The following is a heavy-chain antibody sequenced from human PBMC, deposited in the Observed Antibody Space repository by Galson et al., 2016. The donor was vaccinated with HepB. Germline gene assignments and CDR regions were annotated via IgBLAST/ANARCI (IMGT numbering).Heavy chain of an antibody. D-gene: IGHD3-22*01. J-gene: IGHJ4*02. CDR3: TRGYYYISSGYHYVLDF. V-gene: IGHV3-7*03. CDR1: GFTFSSYS. CDR2: IKKDGSEK. Sequence: SLRLSCADSGFTFSSYSMNWVRQAPGKGLEWVANIKKDGSEKFYVDSVRGRFTISRDNAKKSLWLQMNSLRDEVTAVYYCTRGYYYISSGYHYVLDFWGQGTLVTVSS.